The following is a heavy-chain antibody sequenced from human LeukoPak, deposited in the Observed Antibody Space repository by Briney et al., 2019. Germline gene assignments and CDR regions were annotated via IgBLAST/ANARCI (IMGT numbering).Heavy chain of an antibody. D-gene: IGHD3-3*01. Sequence: NPSEPLSLPCAVSGYSISSGYYWGWLRPPPGKGLGGIGSIYHSGSIYYNPSLKSRVTISVDTSKNQCSLKLSSVTAADTAVYYCARGLTYYDFWSGHHPGSYYMDVWGKGTTVTVSS. CDR2: IYHSGSI. CDR1: GYSISSGYY. V-gene: IGHV4-38-2*01. J-gene: IGHJ6*03. CDR3: ARGLTYYDFWSGHHPGSYYMDV.